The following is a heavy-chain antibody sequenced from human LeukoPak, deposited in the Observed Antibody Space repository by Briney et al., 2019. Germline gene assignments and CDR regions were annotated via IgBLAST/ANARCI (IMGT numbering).Heavy chain of an antibody. CDR1: GYSFTRYW. CDR3: ARGPLGITYYMDV. CDR2: IYPGDSDT. Sequence: GESLKISCKGSGYSFTRYWIGGVRQMRGKGLEWMGIIYPGDSDTRYSPSFQGQVTISADKSISTAYLQWSSLKASDTAMYYCARGPLGITYYMDVWGKGTTVTVSS. V-gene: IGHV5-51*01. D-gene: IGHD7-27*01. J-gene: IGHJ6*03.